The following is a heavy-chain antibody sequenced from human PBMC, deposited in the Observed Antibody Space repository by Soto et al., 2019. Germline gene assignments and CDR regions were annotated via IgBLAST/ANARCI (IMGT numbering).Heavy chain of an antibody. CDR3: ARVPGFYTYYGMDV. CDR1: GGSISTGGHY. J-gene: IGHJ6*02. D-gene: IGHD3-10*01. V-gene: IGHV4-31*03. Sequence: QVQLQESGPGLVKPSQTLSLTCTVSGGSISTGGHYWGWIRQHPGKGLEWIGYIYYSGSTYYNPSRKNRVTTSVDTSKNQFSLKLRSVTAADTAVYYCARVPGFYTYYGMDVWGQGTTVTVSS. CDR2: IYYSGST.